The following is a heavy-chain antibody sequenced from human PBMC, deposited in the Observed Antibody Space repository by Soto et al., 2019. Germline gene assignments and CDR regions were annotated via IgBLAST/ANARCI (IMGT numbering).Heavy chain of an antibody. J-gene: IGHJ4*02. V-gene: IGHV1-18*01. CDR2: ISGYNDDR. CDR3: ARASRAYGDYDS. Sequence: ASVKVSCKASGYPFTTYGISWVRQAPGQGPEWMGWISGYNDDRNYAQKFQGRVTMTIDTSTSTAYMDLRSLRPDDSAVYYCARASRAYGDYDSWGQGTLVTVSS. CDR1: GYPFTTYG. D-gene: IGHD4-17*01.